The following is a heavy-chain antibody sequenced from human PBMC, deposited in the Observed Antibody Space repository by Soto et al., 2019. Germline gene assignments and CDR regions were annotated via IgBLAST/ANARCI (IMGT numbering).Heavy chain of an antibody. CDR3: ARGPNPYYFDY. V-gene: IGHV1-18*01. J-gene: IGHJ4*02. CDR1: GYTITSYG. Sequence: GASVKVSCKSSGYTITSYGISCVRQAPGQGLEWMGWINAYNGNTNYSQKFQGRVTITRDTSASTAYMELSSLRSEDTAVYYCARGPNPYYFDYWGQGTLVTVS. CDR2: INAYNGNT.